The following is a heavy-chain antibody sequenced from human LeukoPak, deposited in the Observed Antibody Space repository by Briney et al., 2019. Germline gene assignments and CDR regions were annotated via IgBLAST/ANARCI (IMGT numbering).Heavy chain of an antibody. Sequence: PSETLSLTCAVYGESFSGYYWSWIRQPPGKGLEWIGEINHSGSTNYNPSLKSRVTISVDTSKNQFSLKLSSVTAADTAVYYCASAMGYYYYYGMDVWGKGTTVTVSS. J-gene: IGHJ6*04. CDR1: GESFSGYY. CDR2: INHSGST. CDR3: ASAMGYYYYYGMDV. V-gene: IGHV4-34*01.